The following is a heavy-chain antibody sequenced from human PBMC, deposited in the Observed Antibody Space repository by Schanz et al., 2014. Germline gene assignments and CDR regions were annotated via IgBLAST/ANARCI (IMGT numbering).Heavy chain of an antibody. D-gene: IGHD2-15*01. CDR3: ARLDPYCRSGTCSRAFDF. V-gene: IGHV3-11*04. J-gene: IGHJ4*02. CDR1: GFPFSDYF. Sequence: QVQLVDSGGGLVKPGGSLRLSCTASGFPFSDYFMAWIRQPPGRGLEWVSYIGNGGVTIYYADSVKGRFTISRDSSKNTLFLQMNSLRTEDTAVYYCARLDPYCRSGTCSRAFDFWGQGTLVTVSS. CDR2: IGNGGVTI.